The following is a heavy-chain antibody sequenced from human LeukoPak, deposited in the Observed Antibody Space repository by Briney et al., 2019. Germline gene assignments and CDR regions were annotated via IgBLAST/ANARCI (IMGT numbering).Heavy chain of an antibody. CDR2: IKEDGSEK. J-gene: IGHJ4*02. CDR1: GFDFSRYW. CDR3: ARTYDDDKSGYRHFDF. D-gene: IGHD3-22*01. V-gene: IGHV3-7*01. Sequence: GGSLRLSCAASGFDFSRYWMNWVRQAPGKGLEWVANIKEDGSEKNYGDSVKGRFTISRDNAEKSLYLQMNSLRAEDTAVYYCARTYDDDKSGYRHFDFWGQGTLVTASS.